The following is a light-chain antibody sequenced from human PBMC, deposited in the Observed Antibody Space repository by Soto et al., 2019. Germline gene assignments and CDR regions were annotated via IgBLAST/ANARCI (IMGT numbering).Light chain of an antibody. Sequence: QSVLTQPASVSGSPGQSITISCTGTSSDVGGFNHVSWYQQYPGKAPKLTIYEVSNRPSGVSNRFSGSKSGNTASLTISGLQAEDEADYYCSAYTTSGTLVFGGRTKLTVL. J-gene: IGLJ2*01. CDR1: SSDVGGFNH. CDR3: SAYTTSGTLV. CDR2: EVS. V-gene: IGLV2-14*01.